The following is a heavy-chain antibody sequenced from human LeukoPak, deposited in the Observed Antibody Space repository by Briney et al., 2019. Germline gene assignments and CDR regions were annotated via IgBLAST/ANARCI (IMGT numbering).Heavy chain of an antibody. J-gene: IGHJ6*03. CDR2: IYYSGST. V-gene: IGHV4-59*12. CDR1: GGSISSYY. CDR3: ARDLTDIGELLYYYYYYYMDV. Sequence: SETLSLTCTVSGGSISSYYWSWIRQPPGKGLEWIGYIYYSGSTNYNPSLKSRVTISVDTSKNQFSLKLSSVTAADTAVYYCARDLTDIGELLYYYYYYYMDVWGKGTTVTVSS. D-gene: IGHD3-10*01.